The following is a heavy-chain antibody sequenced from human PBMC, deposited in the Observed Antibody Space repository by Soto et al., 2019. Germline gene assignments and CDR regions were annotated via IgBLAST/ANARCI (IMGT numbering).Heavy chain of an antibody. Sequence: EVQLLEAGGGFVQPGGSLRLSCAASGFTFDNYGMSWVRQAPGKGLEWVSAIIGNGDMTYYADSVKGRFTISRDNSKNTLYLQVNNLRAEDMAIYYCAKDRDYGDSFPFDGWGQGTLVTVSS. CDR2: IIGNGDMT. CDR1: GFTFDNYG. V-gene: IGHV3-23*01. J-gene: IGHJ4*02. D-gene: IGHD4-17*01. CDR3: AKDRDYGDSFPFDG.